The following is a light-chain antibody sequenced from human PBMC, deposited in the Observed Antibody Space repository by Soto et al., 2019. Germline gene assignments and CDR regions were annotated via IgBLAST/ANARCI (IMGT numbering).Light chain of an antibody. CDR3: CSCAGSYTWV. CDR2: NVS. V-gene: IGLV2-11*01. CDR1: NTGVGAYNY. J-gene: IGLJ3*02. Sequence: QSALTQPHSVSGSPGQSVAISCTGTNTGVGAYNYVSWYQHHPGKAPQVMVFNVSQRPSWVPDRFSGSKSGNTASLTISGLQAEDEADYYCCSCAGSYTWVFGAGSKLTVL.